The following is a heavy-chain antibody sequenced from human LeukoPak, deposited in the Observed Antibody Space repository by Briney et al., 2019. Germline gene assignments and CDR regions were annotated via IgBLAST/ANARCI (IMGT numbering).Heavy chain of an antibody. Sequence: PSETLSLTCAVYGGSFSGFYWSWIRQPPGKGLEWIGEIDHSGSTNYNPSLKSRVFISVDMSKNQFSLRLSSVTAADTAIYYCARGTTAMLHDYWGQGTLVTVSS. D-gene: IGHD5-18*01. J-gene: IGHJ4*02. CDR1: GGSFSGFY. CDR2: IDHSGST. CDR3: ARGTTAMLHDY. V-gene: IGHV4-34*01.